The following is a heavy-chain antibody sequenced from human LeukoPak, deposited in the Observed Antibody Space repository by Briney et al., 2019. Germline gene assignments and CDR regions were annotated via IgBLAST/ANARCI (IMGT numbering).Heavy chain of an antibody. CDR3: ATVTTDAFDI. D-gene: IGHD4-11*01. V-gene: IGHV3-21*01. J-gene: IGHJ3*02. CDR1: GFTFSSYS. Sequence: GGSLRLSCAASGFTFSSYSMNWVRQAPGKGLEWVSSISSSSSYIYYADSVKGRFTISRDNAKNSLYLQMNGLRAEDTAVYYCATVTTDAFDIWGQGTMVTVSS. CDR2: ISSSSSYI.